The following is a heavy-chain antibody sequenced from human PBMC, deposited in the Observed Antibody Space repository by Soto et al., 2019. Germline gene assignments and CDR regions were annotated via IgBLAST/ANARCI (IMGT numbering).Heavy chain of an antibody. J-gene: IGHJ6*02. V-gene: IGHV6-1*01. CDR2: TNYRSKWYH. D-gene: IGHD4-17*01. CDR3: VRDKTVTRGYGMDV. Sequence: QVQLQQSGPGLVKPSQTLSLTCAISGDSVSSNNVAWNWIRQSPSRGLEWLGRTNYRSKWYHDYALSVNSRITINPDTSKNQFSLQLNAVTPEDTAVYYCVRDKTVTRGYGMDVWGQGTTVTVSS. CDR1: GDSVSSNNVA.